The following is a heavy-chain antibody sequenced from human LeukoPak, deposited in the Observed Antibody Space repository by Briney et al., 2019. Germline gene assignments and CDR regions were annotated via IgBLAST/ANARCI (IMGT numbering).Heavy chain of an antibody. D-gene: IGHD1-26*01. CDR3: GRDLGGRSGY. V-gene: IGHV3-74*01. J-gene: IGHJ4*02. CDR1: GFTVSDYW. Sequence: GGSLRLSCAASGFTVSDYWMHWVRQTPGKGLVWVPRINSDGSVNYADSVKGRVTISRDSAKNTLYLHMNSLRVEDTAVYYCGRDLGGRSGYWGQGTLVTVSS. CDR2: INSDGSV.